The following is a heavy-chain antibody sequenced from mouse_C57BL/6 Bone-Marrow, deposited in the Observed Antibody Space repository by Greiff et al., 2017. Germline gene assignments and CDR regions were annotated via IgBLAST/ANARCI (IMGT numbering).Heavy chain of an antibody. CDR3: ARVVYYYGSSFDY. CDR2: ISDGGSYT. Sequence: EVMLVESGGGLVKPGGSLKLSCAASGFTFSSYAMSWVRQTPEKRLEWVATISDGGSYTYYPDNVQGRFTISRDNAKNNLYLQMSHLKSEDTAMYYCARVVYYYGSSFDYWGQGTTLTVSS. V-gene: IGHV5-4*03. CDR1: GFTFSSYA. J-gene: IGHJ2*01. D-gene: IGHD1-1*01.